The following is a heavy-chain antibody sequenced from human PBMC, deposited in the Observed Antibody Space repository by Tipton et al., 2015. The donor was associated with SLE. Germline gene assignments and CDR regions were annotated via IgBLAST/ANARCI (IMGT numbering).Heavy chain of an antibody. D-gene: IGHD6-13*01. V-gene: IGHV4-38-2*01. J-gene: IGHJ4*02. CDR3: ARVRGISSWYDY. CDR2: IYYSGST. Sequence: TLSLTCAVSGYSISSGYYWGWIRQPPGKGLEWIGSIYYSGSTYYNPSLKSRVTISVDTSKNQFSLKLRSVTAADTAVYYCARVRGISSWYDYWGQGTLVTVSS. CDR1: GYSISSGYY.